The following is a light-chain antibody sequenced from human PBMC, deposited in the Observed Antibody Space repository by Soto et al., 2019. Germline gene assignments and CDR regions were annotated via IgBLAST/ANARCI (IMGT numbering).Light chain of an antibody. V-gene: IGKV3-20*01. CDR1: QSVSSSY. CDR3: QQYGSSPPET. Sequence: EIVLTQSACTLSLSPGERATLSCRASQSVSSSYLAWYQQKPGQAPRLLIYGASSRATGIPDRFSGSGSGTDFSPTISRLEPQDFAVYYCQQYGSSPPETFGGGTKVDIK. CDR2: GAS. J-gene: IGKJ4*01.